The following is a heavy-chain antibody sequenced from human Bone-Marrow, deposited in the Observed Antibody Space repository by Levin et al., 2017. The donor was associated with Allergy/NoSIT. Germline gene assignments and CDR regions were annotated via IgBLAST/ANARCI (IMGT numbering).Heavy chain of an antibody. V-gene: IGHV1-46*04. D-gene: IGHD2-21*01. Sequence: VASVKVSCKASGYTFTSYYIHWVRQAPGQGPEWMGIINPSGGSTHYAQKLQDRVTMTTDTSTSTLYMELSSLRSEDTAVYFCARVEKGAAPLGWYYGMDVWGQGTTVTVSS. CDR1: GYTFTSYY. CDR2: INPSGGST. CDR3: ARVEKGAAPLGWYYGMDV. J-gene: IGHJ6*02.